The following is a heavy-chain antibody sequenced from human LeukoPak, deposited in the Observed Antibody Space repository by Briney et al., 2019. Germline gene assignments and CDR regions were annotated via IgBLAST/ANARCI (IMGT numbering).Heavy chain of an antibody. V-gene: IGHV1-2*02. CDR3: ARVGGSGGSCYDY. CDR2: INPNSGGT. D-gene: IGHD2-15*01. J-gene: IGHJ4*02. CDR1: GYTFTGYY. Sequence: ASVRVSCKASGYTFTGYYMHWVRQAPGQGLEWMGWINPNSGGTNYAQKFQGRVTMTRDTSISTAYMELSRLRSDDTAVYYCARVGGSGGSCYDYWGQGTLVTVSS.